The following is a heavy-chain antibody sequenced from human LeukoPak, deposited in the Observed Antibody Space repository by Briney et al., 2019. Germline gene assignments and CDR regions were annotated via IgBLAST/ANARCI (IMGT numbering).Heavy chain of an antibody. D-gene: IGHD3-22*01. CDR3: ARHDSSGYYRWRANWFDP. Sequence: GESLKISCKGSGYSFTSYWVGWVRQMPGKGLEWMGIIYPGDSDTRYSPSFQGQVTISADKSISTAYLQWSSLKASDTAMYYCARHDSSGYYRWRANWFDPWGQGTLVTVSS. V-gene: IGHV5-51*01. CDR1: GYSFTSYW. CDR2: IYPGDSDT. J-gene: IGHJ5*02.